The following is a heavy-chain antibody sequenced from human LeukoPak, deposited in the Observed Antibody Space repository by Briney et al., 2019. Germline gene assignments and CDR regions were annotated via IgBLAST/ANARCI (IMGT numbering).Heavy chain of an antibody. V-gene: IGHV3-74*01. CDR2: INSDGINT. D-gene: IGHD3-22*01. CDR3: ARDLGQYYDTSDNWFDP. Sequence: GGSLRLSCAASGFTLRTYSVNWVRQAPGKGLVWVSRINSDGINTSYADSVKGRFTISRDNAKNTLNLQMNSLRAEDTAVYYCARDLGQYYDTSDNWFDPWGQGTLVTVSS. CDR1: GFTLRTYS. J-gene: IGHJ5*02.